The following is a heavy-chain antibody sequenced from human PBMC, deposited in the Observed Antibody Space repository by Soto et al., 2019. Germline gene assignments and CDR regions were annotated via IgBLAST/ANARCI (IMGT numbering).Heavy chain of an antibody. J-gene: IGHJ4*02. CDR1: GFTFSIYA. CDR3: AKHGDCSSTSCYFDY. D-gene: IGHD2-2*01. Sequence: GVLRLSCAASGFTFSIYAMNWVRQAPGKGLEWVSIISGSGGTTYYADSVKGRFTISRDNSKNTLYLQMNSLRAEDTAVYYCAKHGDCSSTSCYFDYWAQGTLVPVSS. CDR2: ISGSGGTT. V-gene: IGHV3-23*01.